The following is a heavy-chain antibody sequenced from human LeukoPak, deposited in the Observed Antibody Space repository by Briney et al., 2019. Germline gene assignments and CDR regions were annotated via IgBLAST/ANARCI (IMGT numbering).Heavy chain of an antibody. Sequence: GGSLRLSCAASGFTFSDYYMSWIRQAPGKGLEWVSYISSSGSTIYYADSVKGRFTISRDNAKNSLYLQMNSLRAEDTAVYYCARGPPHDFWSGPPHWFDPWGQGTLVTVSS. CDR1: GFTFSDYY. J-gene: IGHJ5*02. V-gene: IGHV3-11*01. D-gene: IGHD3-3*01. CDR2: ISSSGSTI. CDR3: ARGPPHDFWSGPPHWFDP.